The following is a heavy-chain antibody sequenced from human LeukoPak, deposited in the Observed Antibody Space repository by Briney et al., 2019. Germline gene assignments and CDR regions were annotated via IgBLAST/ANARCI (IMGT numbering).Heavy chain of an antibody. Sequence: PGGSLRLSCAASGFSFSSYAMHWVCQPPGKGLEYVSAISSNGGSTYYANSVKGRFTISRDNSKNTLYLEMGSLRAEDTAVYYCARRYGSGRHYYDYWGQGTLVTVS. D-gene: IGHD3-10*01. CDR1: GFSFSSYA. V-gene: IGHV3-64*01. CDR3: ARRYGSGRHYYDY. CDR2: ISSNGGST. J-gene: IGHJ4*02.